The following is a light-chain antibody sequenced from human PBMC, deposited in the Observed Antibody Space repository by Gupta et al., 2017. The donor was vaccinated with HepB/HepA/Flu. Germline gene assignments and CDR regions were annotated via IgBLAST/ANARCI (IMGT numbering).Light chain of an antibody. CDR1: QSISSY. CDR3: QHRYSTPFT. CDR2: AAS. J-gene: IGKJ4*01. V-gene: IGKV1-39*01. Sequence: DIQMTQSPSSLSASVVDRVTITCRASQSISSYLNWYQQKPGKAPKLLIYAASRLQSGVPSRFSGSGSGTDFTLTISSRQPEDVATYYCQHRYSTPFTFGRGTKVDIK.